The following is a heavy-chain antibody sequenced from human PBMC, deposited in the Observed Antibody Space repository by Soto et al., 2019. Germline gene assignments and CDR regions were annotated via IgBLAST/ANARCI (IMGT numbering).Heavy chain of an antibody. D-gene: IGHD6-6*01. Sequence: ASVKVSCKASGYTFTGYYMHWVRQAPGQGLEWMGWINPNSGGTNYAQKFQGWVTMTRDTSISTAYMELSRLRSDDTAVYYCAREYRAVEYSSSSGVGYWGQGTLVTVSS. J-gene: IGHJ4*02. V-gene: IGHV1-2*04. CDR3: AREYRAVEYSSSSGVGY. CDR2: INPNSGGT. CDR1: GYTFTGYY.